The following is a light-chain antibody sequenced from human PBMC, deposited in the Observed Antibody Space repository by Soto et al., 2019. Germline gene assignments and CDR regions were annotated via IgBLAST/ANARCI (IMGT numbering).Light chain of an antibody. Sequence: QSVLTQPASVSGSPGQSSTISCTGTSSDVGSYNLVSWHQQHPGKAPKLMIYEGSKRPSGVSHRFSGSKSGNTASLTISGLQAEDEADYYCCSYAVGSTLVFGGGTKLTVL. CDR1: SSDVGSYNL. J-gene: IGLJ2*01. CDR3: CSYAVGSTLV. CDR2: EGS. V-gene: IGLV2-23*01.